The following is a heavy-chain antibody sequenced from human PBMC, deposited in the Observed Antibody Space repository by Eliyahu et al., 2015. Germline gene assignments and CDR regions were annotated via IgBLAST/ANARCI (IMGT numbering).Heavy chain of an antibody. CDR1: XXSXXSYS. D-gene: IGHD1-26*01. J-gene: IGHJ4*02. V-gene: IGHV3-48*01. Sequence: EVQLVESGGGLIQSGGSLRLSCAASXXSXXSYSMXWVRQAXGKGLEWVSYIGTSSRTIYYADSVKGRFTISRDNAKNSLYLQMNSLRAEDTAVYYCARWTGSYYYFDYWGQGTLVTVSS. CDR2: IGTSSRTI. CDR3: ARWTGSYYYFDY.